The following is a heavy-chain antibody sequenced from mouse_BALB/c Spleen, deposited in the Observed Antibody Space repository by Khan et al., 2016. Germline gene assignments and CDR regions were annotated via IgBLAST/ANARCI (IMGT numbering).Heavy chain of an antibody. CDR1: GYSITSGYY. CDR3: ARGGCPFAY. V-gene: IGHV3-6*02. CDR2: ISYDGSN. J-gene: IGHJ3*01. Sequence: EVQLVESGPGLVKPSQSLSLTCSVTGYSITSGYYWNWIRQFPGNKLEWMGYISYDGSNNYNPSLKNRISITRYTSKNQFFLKLNSVTTEDTATYYCARGGCPFAYWGQGTLVTVSA.